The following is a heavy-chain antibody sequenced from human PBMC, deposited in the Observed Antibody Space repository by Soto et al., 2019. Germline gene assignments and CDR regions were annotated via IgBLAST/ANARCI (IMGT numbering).Heavy chain of an antibody. CDR3: ARVAGQMDSVYYFNC. CDR2: IDHTGTT. V-gene: IGHV4-4*02. J-gene: IGHJ4*02. CDR1: GGSISSSNW. Sequence: QVQLQESGPGLVKPSGTLSLTCAVSGGSISSSNWWSWVRQPPGKGLEWIGDIDHTGTTNYNPSLKSRLRTTVDTSKPPFSLSLSSVTAADTAVDFCARVAGQMDSVYYFNCLGQGTLVTVSS. D-gene: IGHD2-8*01.